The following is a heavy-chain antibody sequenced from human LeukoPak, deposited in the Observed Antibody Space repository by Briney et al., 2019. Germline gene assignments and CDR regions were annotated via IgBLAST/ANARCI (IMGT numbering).Heavy chain of an antibody. CDR1: GGSISSYY. D-gene: IGHD1-26*01. Sequence: PSETLSLTCTGSGGSISSYYWSWIRQPPGKGLEWIGYIYYSGSTNYNPSLKSRVTISVDTSKNQFSLKLSSVTAADTAVYYCARGGNISSSPRYYYYYMDVWGKGTTVTVSS. V-gene: IGHV4-59*01. CDR2: IYYSGST. CDR3: ARGGNISSSPRYYYYYMDV. J-gene: IGHJ6*03.